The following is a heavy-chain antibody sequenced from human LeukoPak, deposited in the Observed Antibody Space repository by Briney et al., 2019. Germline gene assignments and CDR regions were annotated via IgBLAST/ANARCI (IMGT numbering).Heavy chain of an antibody. CDR1: GGTFYTYG. CDR3: ATLMPPSLARGVNPAAAFDI. Sequence: SVKVSCKASGGTFYTYGLSWVRQAPGQGLEWMGRIKPILGRPSYAQNFQGRLTITADKSTDTAYMDLSSLRSEDTAVYYCATLMPPSLARGVNPAAAFDIWGQGTTVTVSS. CDR2: IKPILGRP. J-gene: IGHJ3*02. V-gene: IGHV1-69*04. D-gene: IGHD3-10*01.